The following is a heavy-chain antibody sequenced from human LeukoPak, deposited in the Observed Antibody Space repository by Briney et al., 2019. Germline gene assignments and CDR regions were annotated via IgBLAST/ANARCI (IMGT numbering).Heavy chain of an antibody. CDR3: ARASYSYDINGWVPFDY. J-gene: IGHJ4*02. V-gene: IGHV4-38-2*02. CDR1: GYSISSGYY. CDR2: IYHSGST. D-gene: IGHD3-22*01. Sequence: SETLSLTCTVSGYSISSGYYWGWIRQPPGKGLEWIGFIYHSGSTYYNPSLKSRVTISGDTSKNQFSLRLSSVTAADTAVYYCARASYSYDINGWVPFDYWGQGTLVTVSS.